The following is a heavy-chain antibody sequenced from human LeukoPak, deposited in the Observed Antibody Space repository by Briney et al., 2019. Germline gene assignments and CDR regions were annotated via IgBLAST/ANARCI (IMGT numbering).Heavy chain of an antibody. J-gene: IGHJ4*02. V-gene: IGHV1-46*01. Sequence: ASVKVSCKASGYTFTGYYMHWVRQAPGQGLEWMGIINPSGGSTRYAQNFQGRVTMTRDTSTSTVYMELSSLRSEDTAVFYCARDASYNRPAYYFDYWGQGTLVAVSS. CDR2: INPSGGST. D-gene: IGHD1-14*01. CDR3: ARDASYNRPAYYFDY. CDR1: GYTFTGYY.